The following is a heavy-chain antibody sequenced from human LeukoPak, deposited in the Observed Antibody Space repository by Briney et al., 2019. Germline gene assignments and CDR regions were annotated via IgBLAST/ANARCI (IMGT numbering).Heavy chain of an antibody. CDR2: LSGSGGST. Sequence: GGSLRLSCTASGFIFTNAWMTWVRQAPGKGLEWVSGLSGSGGSTYYSDSVKGRFTISRDNSKNTLYLQIDFLTAEDTAVYYCARSPVAGPPNYFDYLGQGTLVTVSS. V-gene: IGHV3-23*01. D-gene: IGHD6-19*01. CDR3: ARSPVAGPPNYFDY. CDR1: GFIFTNAW. J-gene: IGHJ4*02.